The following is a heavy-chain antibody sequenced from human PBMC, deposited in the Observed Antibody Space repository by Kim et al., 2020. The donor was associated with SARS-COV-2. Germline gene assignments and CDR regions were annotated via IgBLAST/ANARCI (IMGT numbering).Heavy chain of an antibody. CDR2: INPSGDRT. CDR3: ATSSFAAGGASAFDL. Sequence: ASVKVSCKASGDNFITYYMHWVRQAPGQGLEWMGIINPSGDRTNYTQKFQGRITLARDTSTSTVNMELISLRSDDTAVYYCATSSFAAGGASAFDLWGQG. D-gene: IGHD6-13*01. V-gene: IGHV1-46*01. J-gene: IGHJ3*01. CDR1: GDNFITYY.